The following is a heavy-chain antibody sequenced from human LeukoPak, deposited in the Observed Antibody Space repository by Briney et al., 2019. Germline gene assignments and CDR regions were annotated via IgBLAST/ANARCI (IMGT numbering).Heavy chain of an antibody. V-gene: IGHV7-4-1*02. D-gene: IGHD2-8*02. CDR3: ARDHPPFSYADYWYFDY. CDR2: INTNTGCP. CDR1: GYTFTSYA. Sequence: ASVKVSCKGAGYTFTSYARNWVRQAPGQALEWMGWINTNTGCPTYAQGFTGRFVFSFDTSVSTAYLQISSLKAEDTAVYYCARDHPPFSYADYWYFDYWGQGTLVTVSS. J-gene: IGHJ4*02.